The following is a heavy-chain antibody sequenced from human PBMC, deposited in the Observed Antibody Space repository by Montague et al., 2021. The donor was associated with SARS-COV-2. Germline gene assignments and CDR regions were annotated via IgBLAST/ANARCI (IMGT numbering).Heavy chain of an antibody. V-gene: IGHV1-18*01. J-gene: IGHJ4*02. CDR2: ISGYNGNT. CDR3: ARDPFRVEGY. D-gene: IGHD3-3*01. CDR1: GYTFTSYG. Sequence: SVKVSCKASGYTFTSYGIIWVRQAPGQGLEWMGWISGYNGNTNYAQKLQGRVTMTADTSTNTAYMELRSLRSDDTAVYYCARDPFRVEGYWGQGTLVTVSS.